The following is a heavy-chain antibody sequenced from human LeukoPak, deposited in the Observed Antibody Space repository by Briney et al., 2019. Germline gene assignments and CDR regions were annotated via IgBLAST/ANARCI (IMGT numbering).Heavy chain of an antibody. CDR1: GYTFTSYG. Sequence: PGASVKVSCKASGYTFTSYGISWVRQAPGQGLEWMGWISAYNGNTNYAEKLQGRVTMTTDTSTSTAYMELRSLRSDDTAVYYCARERAGSSGWYLVFDYWGQGTLVTVSS. V-gene: IGHV1-18*01. D-gene: IGHD6-19*01. J-gene: IGHJ4*02. CDR3: ARERAGSSGWYLVFDY. CDR2: ISAYNGNT.